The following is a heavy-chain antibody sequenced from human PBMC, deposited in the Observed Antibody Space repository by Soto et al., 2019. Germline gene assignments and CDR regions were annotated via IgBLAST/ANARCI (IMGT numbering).Heavy chain of an antibody. V-gene: IGHV1-69*13. CDR3: ATSEPLLTFFGVVTHTVPLHYYYGMDV. D-gene: IGHD3-3*01. CDR1: GGSFCSYA. J-gene: IGHJ6*02. CDR2: IIPIFGTA. Sequence: ASVKVSCKVSGGSFCSYAISWVRQAPGEGLEWMGGIIPIFGTANNAQKFQGRVTITADESTSTGHMELSSLISEDTAVYYCATSEPLLTFFGVVTHTVPLHYYYGMDVWGQGTTVTVSS.